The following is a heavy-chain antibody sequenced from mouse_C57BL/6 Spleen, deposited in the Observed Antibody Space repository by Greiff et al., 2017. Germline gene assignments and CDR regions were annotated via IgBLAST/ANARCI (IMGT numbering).Heavy chain of an antibody. CDR2: INYDGSST. D-gene: IGHD2-4*01. CDR3: ARLGYDYDPFFAY. Sequence: EVQRVESEGGLVQPGSSMKLSCTASGFTFSDYYMAWVRQVPEKGLEWVANINYDGSSTYYLDSLKSRFIISRDNAKNILYLQMSSLKSEDTATYYCARLGYDYDPFFAYWGQGTLVTVSA. J-gene: IGHJ3*01. CDR1: GFTFSDYY. V-gene: IGHV5-16*01.